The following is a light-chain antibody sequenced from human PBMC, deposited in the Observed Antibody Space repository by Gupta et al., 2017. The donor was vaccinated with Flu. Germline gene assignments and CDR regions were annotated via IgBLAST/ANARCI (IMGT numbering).Light chain of an antibody. V-gene: IGKV3-15*01. CDR1: QSVSSN. Sequence: EVVMTQSPVTLSVSPGERATLSCRASQSVSSNLAWYQQKPGQAPRLIIYGASTRATGSPDRFSGSRSGKDFTLTSYRRQSEDFAVYYGQQDNTLFTFGHGTKVDIK. CDR3: QQDNTLFT. J-gene: IGKJ3*01. CDR2: GAS.